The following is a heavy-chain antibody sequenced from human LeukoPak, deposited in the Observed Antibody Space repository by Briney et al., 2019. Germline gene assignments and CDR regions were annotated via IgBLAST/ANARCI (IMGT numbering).Heavy chain of an antibody. CDR2: IRSKANNYAT. CDR3: TRSRDYSGSASTFFLDY. J-gene: IGHJ4*02. Sequence: PGGSLRLSCAASGFTFSDSAMLWVRQASGKGLEWVGRIRSKANNYATAYAASLKGRFTISRDDSKSTAYPQMNSLKTEDTAVYYCTRSRDYSGSASTFFLDYWGQGTLVTVSS. V-gene: IGHV3-73*01. CDR1: GFTFSDSA. D-gene: IGHD1-26*01.